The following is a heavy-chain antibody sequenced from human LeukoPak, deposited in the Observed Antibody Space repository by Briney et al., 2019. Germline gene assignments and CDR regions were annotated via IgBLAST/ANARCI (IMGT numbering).Heavy chain of an antibody. V-gene: IGHV3-74*01. CDR2: INGDGRSA. J-gene: IGHJ2*01. CDR1: EFTLKDYW. D-gene: IGHD4-11*01. CDR3: ARGSPTPNSRYFDL. Sequence: PGGSLRLSCEASEFTLKDYWMHWVRQGPGKGLLWVSRINGDGRSASYADSVKGRFTTSVDNAKNTLYLQIKSLGAEGTALYNSARGSPTPNSRYFDLWGRGTLVTVSS.